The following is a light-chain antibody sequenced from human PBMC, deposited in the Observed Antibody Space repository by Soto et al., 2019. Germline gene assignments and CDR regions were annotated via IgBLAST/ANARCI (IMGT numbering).Light chain of an antibody. J-gene: IGKJ1*01. CDR1: QSISNY. CDR2: DAS. Sequence: EIVLTQSPATLSLSPGETATLSCRASQSISNYLAWYQQKPDQAPRLLIYDASNRATGIPARFSGSGSGTDFILTISGLEPEDFAVYYCQQRSDWPRTFGQGTKVEIK. V-gene: IGKV3-11*01. CDR3: QQRSDWPRT.